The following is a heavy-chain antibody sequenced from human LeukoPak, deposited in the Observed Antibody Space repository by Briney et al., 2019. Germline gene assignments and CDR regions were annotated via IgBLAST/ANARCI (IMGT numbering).Heavy chain of an antibody. CDR3: ARGQTDLLRNYFDY. J-gene: IGHJ4*02. CDR1: GFMVGHKY. Sequence: PGGSLRLSCAASGFMVGHKYMSWVRQAPGKGLEWLSIIYAGGNTYSADSVKGRFTISRDNSGNTVYLQMNNLRDDDTAVYYCARGQTDLLRNYFDYWGPGTPVTVSS. V-gene: IGHV3-66*01. CDR2: IYAGGNT.